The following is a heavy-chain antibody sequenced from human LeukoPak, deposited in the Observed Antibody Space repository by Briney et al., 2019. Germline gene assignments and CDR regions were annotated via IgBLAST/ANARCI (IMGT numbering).Heavy chain of an antibody. Sequence: GGSLRLSCAASGFTFNNFVMSWVRQAPGQGLEWVSWVSGIGGRTLYADSVKGGFTISRDNSKNTVYQQLNSLRVDDRAVYFCAREGSIRGTGYLHCWGQGTQVSVSS. V-gene: IGHV3-23*01. D-gene: IGHD2-8*02. CDR1: GFTFNNFV. J-gene: IGHJ4*02. CDR3: AREGSIRGTGYLHC. CDR2: VSGIGGRT.